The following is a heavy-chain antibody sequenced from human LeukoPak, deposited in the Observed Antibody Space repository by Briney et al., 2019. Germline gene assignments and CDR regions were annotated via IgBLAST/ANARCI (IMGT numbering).Heavy chain of an antibody. CDR3: VQERYYDFWSALDY. J-gene: IGHJ4*02. Sequence: GGSLRLSCAASGFTFSSYAMSWVRQAPGKGLEWVAAVSGRGDSTYYAESVKGRFAISRDNSKNTLYLQMSSLGVEDTAVYYCVQERYYDFWSALDYWGQGTLVTVSS. CDR1: GFTFSSYA. D-gene: IGHD3-3*01. V-gene: IGHV3-23*01. CDR2: VSGRGDST.